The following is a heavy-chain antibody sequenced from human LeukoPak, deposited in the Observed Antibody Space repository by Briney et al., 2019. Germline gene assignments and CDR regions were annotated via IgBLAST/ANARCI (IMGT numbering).Heavy chain of an antibody. J-gene: IGHJ4*02. CDR3: ARGGWGMATINYFDY. Sequence: PGGSLRLSCAASGFTFSSYSMNWVRQAPGKGLEWVSSISSSSSYIYYADSVKGRFTISRDNAKNSLYLQMNSLRAEDTAVYYCARGGWGMATINYFDYWGQGTLVTVSS. D-gene: IGHD5-24*01. CDR2: ISSSSSYI. CDR1: GFTFSSYS. V-gene: IGHV3-21*01.